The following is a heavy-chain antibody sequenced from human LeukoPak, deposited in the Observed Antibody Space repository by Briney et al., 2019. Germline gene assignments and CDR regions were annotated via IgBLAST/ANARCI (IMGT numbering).Heavy chain of an antibody. CDR3: AKAPVTSCRGAFCYPFDY. CDR2: MSSSDDGR. Sequence: GGSLRLSCAASGFSLSSYAMSWVRQAPGKGLEWVSAMSSSDDGRYYAASVRGRFTISRDTSRSTLYLQMNSLRAEDAAVYYCAKAPVTSCRGAFCYPFDYWGQGTLVTVSS. CDR1: GFSLSSYA. D-gene: IGHD2-15*01. J-gene: IGHJ4*02. V-gene: IGHV3-23*01.